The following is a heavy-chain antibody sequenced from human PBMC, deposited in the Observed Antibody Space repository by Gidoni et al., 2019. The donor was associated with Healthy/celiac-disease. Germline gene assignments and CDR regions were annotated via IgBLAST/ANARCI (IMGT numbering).Heavy chain of an antibody. CDR2: ISSSSSYT. CDR3: ARDGSRNYYDSRGDY. V-gene: IGHV3-11*06. Sequence: QVQLVESGGGLVKPGGSLRLSCAASGFTFSDYYMSWIRQAPGKGLEWVSYISSSSSYTNYADSVKGRFTISRDNAKNSLYLQMNSLRAEDTAVYYCARDGSRNYYDSRGDYWGQGTLVTVSS. D-gene: IGHD3-22*01. J-gene: IGHJ4*02. CDR1: GFTFSDYY.